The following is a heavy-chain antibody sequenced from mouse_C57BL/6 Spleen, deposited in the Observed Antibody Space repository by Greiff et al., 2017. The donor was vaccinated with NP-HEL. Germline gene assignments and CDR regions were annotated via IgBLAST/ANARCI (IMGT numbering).Heavy chain of an antibody. D-gene: IGHD2-4*01. CDR3: ARRNYDYDNAMDY. J-gene: IGHJ4*01. V-gene: IGHV5-4*03. CDR1: GFTFSSYA. CDR2: ISDGGSYT. Sequence: EVKLVESGGGLVKPGGSLKLSCAASGFTFSSYAMSWVRQTPEKRLEWVATISDGGSYTYYPDNVKGRFTISRDNAKNNLYLQMSHLKSEDTAMYYCARRNYDYDNAMDYWGQGTSVTVSS.